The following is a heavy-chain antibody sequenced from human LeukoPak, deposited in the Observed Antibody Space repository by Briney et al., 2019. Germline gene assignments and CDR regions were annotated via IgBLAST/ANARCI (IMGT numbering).Heavy chain of an antibody. Sequence: SETLSLTCTVSGGSISSYYWSWIRQPPGKGLEWIGYIYYSGSTNYNPSLKSRVTISVDTSKNQFSLKLSSVTAADTAVYYCARDLGNAFDIWGQGTMVTVSS. CDR1: GGSISSYY. V-gene: IGHV4-59*01. CDR2: IYYSGST. CDR3: ARDLGNAFDI. J-gene: IGHJ3*02.